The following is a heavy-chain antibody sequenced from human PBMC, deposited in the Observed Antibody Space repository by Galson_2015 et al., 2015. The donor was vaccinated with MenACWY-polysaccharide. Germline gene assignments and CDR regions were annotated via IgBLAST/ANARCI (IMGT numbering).Heavy chain of an antibody. J-gene: IGHJ6*02. Sequence: SVKVSCKASGYTFTNYYMHWVRQAPGQGLEWMGIINPTGGSTSYAQKFQGRVTTTRDTSASTVYMELSSLRSEDTAVYYCARQLGGMDVWGQRTTVTVS. CDR1: GYTFTNYY. V-gene: IGHV1-46*01. CDR3: ARQLGGMDV. D-gene: IGHD3-10*01. CDR2: INPTGGST.